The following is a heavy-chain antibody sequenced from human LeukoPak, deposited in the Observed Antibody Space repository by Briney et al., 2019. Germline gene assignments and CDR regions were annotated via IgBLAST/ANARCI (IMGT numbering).Heavy chain of an antibody. CDR1: GYTFIGYY. CDR3: ARDSNKIVDY. V-gene: IGHV1-18*04. D-gene: IGHD3-22*01. Sequence: ASVKVSCKASGYTFIGYYMHWVRQAPGQGLEWMGWISVYNSNTKYAQKVQGRVTMTRDTSTSTAYMELGSLRSDDTAVYYCARDSNKIVDYWGQGTPVTVSS. CDR2: ISVYNSNT. J-gene: IGHJ4*02.